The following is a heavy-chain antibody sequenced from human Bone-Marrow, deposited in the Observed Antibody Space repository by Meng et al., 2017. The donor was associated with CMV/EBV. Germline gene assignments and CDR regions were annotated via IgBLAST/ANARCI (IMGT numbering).Heavy chain of an antibody. J-gene: IGHJ4*02. CDR1: GGSFSGYY. V-gene: IGHV4-59*01. D-gene: IGHD2-2*01. Sequence: SETVALTCAVYGGSFSGYYWSWIRQPPGKGLEWIGYIYYSGSTNYNPSLKSRVTISVDTSKNQFSLKLSSVTAADTAVYYCARLSGKAAMPFDYWGQGTLVTVSS. CDR2: IYYSGST. CDR3: ARLSGKAAMPFDY.